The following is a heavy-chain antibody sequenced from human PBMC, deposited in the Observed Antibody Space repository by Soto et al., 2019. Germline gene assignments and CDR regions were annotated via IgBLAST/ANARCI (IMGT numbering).Heavy chain of an antibody. Sequence: ASETLSLTCTVSGGSISSSSYYWGWIRQPPGKGLEWIGSIYYSGSTYYNPSLKSRVTISVDTSKNQFSLKLSSVTAADTAVYYCARQMTTVTPDWFDPWGQGTLVTVSS. CDR3: ARQMTTVTPDWFDP. CDR2: IYYSGST. D-gene: IGHD4-4*01. J-gene: IGHJ5*02. V-gene: IGHV4-39*01. CDR1: GGSISSSSYY.